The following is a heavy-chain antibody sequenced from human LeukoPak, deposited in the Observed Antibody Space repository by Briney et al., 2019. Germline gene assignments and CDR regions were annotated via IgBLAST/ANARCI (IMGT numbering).Heavy chain of an antibody. V-gene: IGHV3-21*01. J-gene: IGHJ5*02. D-gene: IGHD6-13*01. CDR2: ISSSSSYI. Sequence: GGSLRLSCAASGFTFSSYSMNWVRQAPGKGLEWVSSISSSSSYIYYADSVKGRFTIPRDNAKNSLYLQMNSLRAEDTAVYYCAREGRAAAENLWGQGTLVTVSS. CDR1: GFTFSSYS. CDR3: AREGRAAAENL.